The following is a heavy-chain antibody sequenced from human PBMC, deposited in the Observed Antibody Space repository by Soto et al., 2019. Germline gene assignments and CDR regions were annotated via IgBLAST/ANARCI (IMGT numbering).Heavy chain of an antibody. V-gene: IGHV4-4*02. D-gene: IGHD6-19*01. CDR1: GGSISSSNW. CDR2: IYHSGST. CDR3: ARDKAVAGFDY. J-gene: IGHJ4*02. Sequence: PSETLSLTCAVSGGSISSSNWWSWVRQPPGKGLECIGEIYHSGSTNYRPSLKSRVTISVDKSKNQFSLKLSSVTAAATAVYYCARDKAVAGFDYWGQGTLVTVSS.